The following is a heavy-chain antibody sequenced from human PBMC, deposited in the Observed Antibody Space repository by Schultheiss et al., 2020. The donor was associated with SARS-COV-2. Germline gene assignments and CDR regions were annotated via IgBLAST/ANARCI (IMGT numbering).Heavy chain of an antibody. CDR1: GFTFSDYY. V-gene: IGHV3-11*06. D-gene: IGHD2-21*01. J-gene: IGHJ3*02. CDR2: ISSSSTYR. CDR3: ARDLCGADCYWGAFDI. Sequence: GESLKISCAASGFTFSDYYMIWIRQAPGKGLEWLSYISSSSTYRTYADSVKGRFTISRDNAKNSLYLQMNSLRAEDTAIYYCARDLCGADCYWGAFDIWGQGTMVTVSS.